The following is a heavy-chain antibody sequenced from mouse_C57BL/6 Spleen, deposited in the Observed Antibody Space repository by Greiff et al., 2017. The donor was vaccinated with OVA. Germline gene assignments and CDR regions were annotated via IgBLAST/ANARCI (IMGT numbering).Heavy chain of an antibody. CDR1: GYTLPGYW. CDR2: ILPGSGST. J-gene: IGHJ4*01. V-gene: IGHV1-9*01. D-gene: IGHD2-4*01. CDR3: ARVGDYDGRPHYAMDY. Sequence: QVQLQQSGAELMKPGASVKLSCKATGYTLPGYWIEWVKQRPGHGLEWIGEILPGSGSTNYNEKFKGKATFTADTSSNTAYMQLSSLTTEDSAIYYCARVGDYDGRPHYAMDYWGQGTSVTVSS.